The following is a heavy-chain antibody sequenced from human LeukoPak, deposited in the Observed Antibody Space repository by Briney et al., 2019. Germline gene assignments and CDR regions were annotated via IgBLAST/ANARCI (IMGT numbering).Heavy chain of an antibody. CDR3: SKAMSSSWFDYYYYYMDV. CDR2: IYYSGST. D-gene: IGHD6-13*01. V-gene: IGHV4-39*01. Sequence: PSETLSLTCTVSGGSISSSSYYWGWIRQPPGKGLEWIGSIYYSGSTYYNPSLKSRVTISVDTSKNQFSLKLSSVTAADTAVYYCSKAMSSSWFDYYYYYMDVWGKGTTVTISS. CDR1: GGSISSSSYY. J-gene: IGHJ6*03.